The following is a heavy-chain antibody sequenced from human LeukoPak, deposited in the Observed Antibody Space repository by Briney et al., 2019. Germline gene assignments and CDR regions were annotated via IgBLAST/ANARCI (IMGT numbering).Heavy chain of an antibody. J-gene: IGHJ3*02. CDR2: IRYDGSNK. D-gene: IGHD1-26*01. CDR3: AKERWIVGSHDAFDI. CDR1: GFTFSDYY. V-gene: IGHV3-30*02. Sequence: PGGSLRLSCAASGFTFSDYYMSWIRQAPGKGLEWVAFIRYDGSNKYYADSVKGRFTISRDNSKNTLYLQMNSLRAEDTAVYYCAKERWIVGSHDAFDIWGQGTMATVSS.